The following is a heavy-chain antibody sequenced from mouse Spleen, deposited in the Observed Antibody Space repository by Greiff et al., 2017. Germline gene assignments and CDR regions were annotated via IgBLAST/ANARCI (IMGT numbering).Heavy chain of an antibody. D-gene: IGHD2-4*01. CDR3: TVGLRRFAY. Sequence: EVKLMESGGGLVQPGGSMKLSCGASGFTFSNYWMNWVRQSPEKGLEWVAQIRLKSDNYATHYAESVKGRFTISRDDSKSSVYLQMNNLRAEDTGIYYCTVGLRRFAYWGQGTLVTVSA. V-gene: IGHV6-3*01. CDR1: GFTFSNYW. J-gene: IGHJ3*01. CDR2: IRLKSDNYAT.